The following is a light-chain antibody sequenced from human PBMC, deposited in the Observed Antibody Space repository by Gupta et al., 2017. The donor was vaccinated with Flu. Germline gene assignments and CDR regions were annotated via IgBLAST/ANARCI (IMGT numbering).Light chain of an antibody. Sequence: DVMLTQTPLSLSVTPGQPASISCKSSQILLHSDGKNYLYWYFQKPGQAPQLMIYEVSNRSWAVPDRFSGSGGGTDFTLKSSRVEDEDVGVYYCMQSIQLYTFGQGTMVDIK. CDR3: MQSIQLYT. V-gene: IGKV2D-29*01. CDR1: QILLHSDGKNY. J-gene: IGKJ2*01. CDR2: EVS.